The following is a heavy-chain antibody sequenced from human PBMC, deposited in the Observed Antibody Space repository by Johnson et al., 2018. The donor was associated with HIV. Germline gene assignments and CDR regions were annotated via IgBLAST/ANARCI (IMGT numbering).Heavy chain of an antibody. CDR2: IKSKTDGGTT. Sequence: VQLVESGGGLVQPGGSLRLSCAASGFTLSNAWMSWVRQAPGKGLEWVGRIKSKTDGGTTDYAAPVNGRFTISRDDSKNTLYLQMNSLKTEDTAVYYCAKGGFTIFGVPDAFDIWGQGTMVTVSS. CDR1: GFTLSNAW. J-gene: IGHJ3*02. D-gene: IGHD3-3*01. V-gene: IGHV3-15*01. CDR3: AKGGFTIFGVPDAFDI.